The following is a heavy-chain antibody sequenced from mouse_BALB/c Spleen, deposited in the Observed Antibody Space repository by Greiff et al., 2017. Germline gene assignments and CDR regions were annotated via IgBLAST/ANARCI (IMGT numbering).Heavy chain of an antibody. CDR1: GFSLTSYG. D-gene: IGHD3-2*01. J-gene: IGHJ3*01. Sequence: LVAPSQSLSITCTVSGFSLTSYGVRWVRQPPGKGLEWLGVIWAGGSTNYNSALMSRLSISKDNSKSQVFLKMNSLQTDDTAMYYCARADSSGYEAWFAYWGQGTLVTVSA. CDR2: IWAGGST. CDR3: ARADSSGYEAWFAY. V-gene: IGHV2-9*02.